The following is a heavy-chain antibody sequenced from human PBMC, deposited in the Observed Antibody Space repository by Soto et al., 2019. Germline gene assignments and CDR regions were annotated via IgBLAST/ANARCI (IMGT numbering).Heavy chain of an antibody. CDR1: GFTFSSYG. D-gene: IGHD2-15*01. CDR2: ISYDGSNK. J-gene: IGHJ6*02. V-gene: IGHV3-30*18. CDR3: AKHVVVVAVGYYGMDV. Sequence: QVQLVESGGGVVQPGRSLRLSCAASGFTFSSYGMHWVRQAPGKGLEWVAVISYDGSNKYYADSVKGRFTISRDNXKTXLYLQMNSLRAEDTAVYYCAKHVVVVAVGYYGMDVWGQGTTVTVSS.